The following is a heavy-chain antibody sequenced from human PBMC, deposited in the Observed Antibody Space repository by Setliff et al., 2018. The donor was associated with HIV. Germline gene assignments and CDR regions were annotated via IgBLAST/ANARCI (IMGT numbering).Heavy chain of an antibody. J-gene: IGHJ4*02. Sequence: GGSLRLSCAASGFTFSAYAMTWVRQAPGKGLEWVSATTSNGRTTDYAESVRGRFILSRDNSGNTLYLQMTSLRAEDTAIYYCAKAWGSGYPSFESALMFDVWGQGTLVTVSS. D-gene: IGHD3-3*01. CDR2: TTSNGRTT. V-gene: IGHV3-23*01. CDR3: AKAWGSGYPSFESALMFDV. CDR1: GFTFSAYA.